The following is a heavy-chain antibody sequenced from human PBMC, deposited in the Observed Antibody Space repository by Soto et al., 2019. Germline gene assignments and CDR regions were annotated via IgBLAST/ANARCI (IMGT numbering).Heavy chain of an antibody. CDR2: IIPIFGTA. J-gene: IGHJ4*02. Sequence: VKVSCKASGGTFSSYAISWGRQAPGQGLEWMGGIIPIFGTANYAQKFQGRVTITADESTSTAYMELSSLRSEDTAVYYCASGYYDSSGYWGPFDYWGQGTLVTVS. D-gene: IGHD3-22*01. CDR3: ASGYYDSSGYWGPFDY. V-gene: IGHV1-69*01. CDR1: GGTFSSYA.